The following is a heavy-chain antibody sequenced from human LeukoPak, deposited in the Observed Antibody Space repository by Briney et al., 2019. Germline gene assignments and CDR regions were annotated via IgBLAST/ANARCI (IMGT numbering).Heavy chain of an antibody. J-gene: IGHJ4*02. D-gene: IGHD3-9*01. Sequence: TGGSLRLSCAASGFTFSSYWMSWVRQAPGKGLEWVANIKQDGSEKYYVDSVKGRFTISRDNAKNSLYLQMNSLRAEDTAVYYCARDYDAGSGWFDGGYDFLTGYPSGLFPDYWGQGTLITVSS. V-gene: IGHV3-7*03. CDR1: GFTFSSYW. CDR2: IKQDGSEK. CDR3: ARDYDAGSGWFDGGYDFLTGYPSGLFPDY.